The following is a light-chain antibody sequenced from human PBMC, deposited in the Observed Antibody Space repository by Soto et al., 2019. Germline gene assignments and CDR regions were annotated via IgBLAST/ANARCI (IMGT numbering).Light chain of an antibody. Sequence: IVMTQSPATLSISPGERATLSCRASQSLNRDLAWYQQKPCQSPRLLIFGASIRATGIPARFSGSGSGTEFTLTIGSLQSEDCALYYCQQYNNWPGTFGQGTKVDIK. CDR3: QQYNNWPGT. J-gene: IGKJ1*01. V-gene: IGKV3-15*01. CDR1: QSLNRD. CDR2: GAS.